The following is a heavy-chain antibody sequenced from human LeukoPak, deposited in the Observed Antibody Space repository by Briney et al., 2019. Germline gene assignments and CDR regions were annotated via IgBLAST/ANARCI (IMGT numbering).Heavy chain of an antibody. CDR3: ATRGAMIYHYYYCYMDV. D-gene: IGHD3-10*01. Sequence: ASVKVSCKASGYTFTDYYMHWVRQAPGQGLEWMGWINPNSGGTNYAQKFQGRVTMTRDTSISTAYMELSRLRSDDTAVYYCATRGAMIYHYYYCYMDVWGKGTTVTVSS. J-gene: IGHJ6*03. V-gene: IGHV1-2*02. CDR1: GYTFTDYY. CDR2: INPNSGGT.